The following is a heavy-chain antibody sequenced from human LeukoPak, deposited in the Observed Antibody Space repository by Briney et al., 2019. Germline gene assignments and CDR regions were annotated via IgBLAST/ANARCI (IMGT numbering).Heavy chain of an antibody. J-gene: IGHJ4*02. CDR2: INSDGSRA. D-gene: IGHD5-12*01. Sequence: GGSLRLSCAASGFTFSSFWMHWVRQVPGKGLVWVSGINSDGSRASYADSVKGRFTISRDNAKNTLYLQMNSLRAEDTAVYYCARQSTSGYNSGTDFDYWGQGTLVTVSS. CDR3: ARQSTSGYNSGTDFDY. V-gene: IGHV3-74*01. CDR1: GFTFSSFW.